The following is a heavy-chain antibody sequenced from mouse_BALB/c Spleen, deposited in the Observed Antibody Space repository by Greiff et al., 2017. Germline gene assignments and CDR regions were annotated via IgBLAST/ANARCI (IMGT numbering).Heavy chain of an antibody. V-gene: IGHV1-80*01. CDR1: GYAFSSYW. D-gene: IGHD2-1*01. CDR3: ARSGGNRYFDV. Sequence: VQLVESGAELVRPGSSVKISCKASGYAFSSYWMNWVKQRPGQGLEWIGQIYPGDGDTNYNGKFKGKATLTADKSSSTAYMQLSSLTSEDSAVYFCARSGGNRYFDVWGAGTTVTVSS. J-gene: IGHJ1*01. CDR2: IYPGDGDT.